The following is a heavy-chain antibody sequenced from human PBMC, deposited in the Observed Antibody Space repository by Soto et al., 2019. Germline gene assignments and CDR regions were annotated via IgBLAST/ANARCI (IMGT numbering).Heavy chain of an antibody. V-gene: IGHV3-30-3*01. Sequence: GGSLRLSCAASGFTFSSYAMHWVRQAPGKGLEWVAVISYDGSNKYYADSVKGRFTISRDNSKNTLYLQMNSLRAEDTAVYYCARGGSSYDPDFDYWGQGTLVTVSS. CDR2: ISYDGSNK. J-gene: IGHJ4*02. CDR1: GFTFSSYA. D-gene: IGHD2-15*01. CDR3: ARGGSSYDPDFDY.